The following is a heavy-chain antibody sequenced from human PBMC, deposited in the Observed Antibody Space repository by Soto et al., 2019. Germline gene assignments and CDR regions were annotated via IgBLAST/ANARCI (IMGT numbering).Heavy chain of an antibody. D-gene: IGHD2-15*01. CDR1: GFTFSSYA. J-gene: IGHJ4*02. Sequence: EVQLLESGGGLVQPGGSLRLSCAASGFTFSSYAMSWVRQAPGKGLECVSAISGSGGSTYYADSVKGRFTISRDNSKNTLYLQMNSLRAEDTAVYYCAKDRAVYCSGGSCYSNFDYWGQGTLVTVSS. CDR2: ISGSGGST. V-gene: IGHV3-23*01. CDR3: AKDRAVYCSGGSCYSNFDY.